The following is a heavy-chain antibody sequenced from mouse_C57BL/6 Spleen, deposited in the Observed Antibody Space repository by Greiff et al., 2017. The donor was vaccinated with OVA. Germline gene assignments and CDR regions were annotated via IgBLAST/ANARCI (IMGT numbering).Heavy chain of an antibody. CDR3: ARDMNYGSYWYFDV. Sequence: EVKVVESGGGLVQSGRSLRLSCATSGFTFSDFYMEWVRQAPGKGLEWIAASRNKANDYTTEYSASVKGRFIVSRDTSQSILYLQMNALRAEDTAIYYCARDMNYGSYWYFDVWGTGTTVTVSS. D-gene: IGHD1-1*01. CDR2: SRNKANDYTT. V-gene: IGHV7-1*01. CDR1: GFTFSDFY. J-gene: IGHJ1*03.